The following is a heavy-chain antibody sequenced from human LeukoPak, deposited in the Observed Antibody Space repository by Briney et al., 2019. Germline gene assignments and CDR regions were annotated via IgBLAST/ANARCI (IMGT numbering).Heavy chain of an antibody. Sequence: GGSLRLSCAASGFTFSSYGMHWVRQAPGKGLEWVAVISYDGSNKYYADSVKGRFTISRDDSKNTLYLQMNSLRAEDTAVYYCANRGAGELESFWGQGTLVTVSS. CDR1: GFTFSSYG. D-gene: IGHD3-10*01. CDR2: ISYDGSNK. CDR3: ANRGAGELESF. J-gene: IGHJ4*02. V-gene: IGHV3-30*18.